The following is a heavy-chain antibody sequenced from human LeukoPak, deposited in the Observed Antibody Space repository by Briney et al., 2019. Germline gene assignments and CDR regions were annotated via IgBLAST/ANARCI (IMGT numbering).Heavy chain of an antibody. V-gene: IGHV4-59*13. CDR1: GGSISSYY. D-gene: IGHD4-11*01. CDR3: ARLLTTGDWFDP. Sequence: PSETLSLTCTVSGGSISSYYWGWIRQPPGKGLEWIGYIYYSGSTNYNPSLKSRVTISVDTSKNQFSLKLSSVTAADTAVYYCARLLTTGDWFDPWGQGTLVTVSS. J-gene: IGHJ5*02. CDR2: IYYSGST.